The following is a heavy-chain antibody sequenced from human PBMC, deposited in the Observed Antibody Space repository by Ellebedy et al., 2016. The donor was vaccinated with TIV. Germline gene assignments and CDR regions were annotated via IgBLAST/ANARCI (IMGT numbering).Heavy chain of an antibody. Sequence: GGSLRLXXAASGFTFDDYAMHWVRQAPGKGLEWVSGISWNSGSIGYADSVKGRFTISRDNAKNSLYLQMNSLRAEDTALYYCAKDDGYRWELLGVYYGMDVWGQGTTVTVSS. CDR2: ISWNSGSI. J-gene: IGHJ6*02. CDR3: AKDDGYRWELLGVYYGMDV. V-gene: IGHV3-9*01. D-gene: IGHD1-26*01. CDR1: GFTFDDYA.